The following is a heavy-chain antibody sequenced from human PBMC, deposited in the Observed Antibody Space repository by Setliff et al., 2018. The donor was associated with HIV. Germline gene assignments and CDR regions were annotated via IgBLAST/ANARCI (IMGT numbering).Heavy chain of an antibody. J-gene: IGHJ6*03. CDR3: ARGVRGSGTNMVRGLLYDYSFHYMDV. V-gene: IGHV4-34*01. CDR2: INHSGSA. CDR1: GGPFSGYS. D-gene: IGHD3-10*01. Sequence: SETLSLTCVVYGGPFSGYSWTWIRQPPGKGLEWIGEINHSGSANRNPSLMGRVTMSVDTAKNQFSLELSSVTAADTAVYFCARGVRGSGTNMVRGLLYDYSFHYMDVWGIGTTVTVSS.